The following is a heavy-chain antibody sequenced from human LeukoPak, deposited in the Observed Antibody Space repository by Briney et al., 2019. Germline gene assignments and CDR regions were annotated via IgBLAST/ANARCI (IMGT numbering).Heavy chain of an antibody. CDR3: ARDAPYGSGSYYDVGNWFDP. V-gene: IGHV4-4*07. Sequence: NPSETLSLTCTVSGGSISSYYWSWIRQPAGKGLEWIGRIYTSGSTNYNPSLKSRVTMSVDTSKNQFSLKLSSVTAADTAVYYCARDAPYGSGSYYDVGNWFDPWGQGTLVTVSS. CDR2: IYTSGST. D-gene: IGHD3-10*01. CDR1: GGSISSYY. J-gene: IGHJ5*02.